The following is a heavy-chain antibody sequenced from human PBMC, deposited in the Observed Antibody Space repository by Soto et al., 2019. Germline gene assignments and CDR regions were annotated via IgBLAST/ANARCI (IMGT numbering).Heavy chain of an antibody. J-gene: IGHJ4*02. D-gene: IGHD2-15*01. CDR2: IKQDGSEK. V-gene: IGHV3-7*01. Sequence: GGSLRLSCAASGFTFSSYWMSWVRQAPGKGLEWVANIKQDGSEKYYVDSVKGRFTISRDNAKNSLYLQMNSLRAEDTAVYYCARWVRYCSGGSCYSFDYWGQGTLVTVSS. CDR1: GFTFSSYW. CDR3: ARWVRYCSGGSCYSFDY.